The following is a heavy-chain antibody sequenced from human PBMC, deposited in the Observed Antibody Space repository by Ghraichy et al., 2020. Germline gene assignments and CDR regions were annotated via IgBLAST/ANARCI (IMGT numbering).Heavy chain of an antibody. CDR2: INHSGST. Sequence: SETLSLTCAVYGGSFSGYYWSWIRQPPGKGLEWIGEINHSGSTNYNPSLKSRVTISVDTSKNQFSLKLSSVTAADTAVYYCAGEAVATIKVFDYWGQGTLVTVSS. CDR3: AGEAVATIKVFDY. CDR1: GGSFSGYY. D-gene: IGHD5-12*01. V-gene: IGHV4-34*01. J-gene: IGHJ4*02.